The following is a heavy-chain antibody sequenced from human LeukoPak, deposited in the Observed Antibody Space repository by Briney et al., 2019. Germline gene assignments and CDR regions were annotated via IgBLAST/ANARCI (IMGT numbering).Heavy chain of an antibody. CDR2: IYTSGST. J-gene: IGHJ4*02. Sequence: SETLSLTCTVSGGSISSYYWSWIRQPAGKGLEWIGRIYTSGSTNYNPSLKSRVTMSVDTSKNQFSLKLSSVTAADTAVHYCARGLGYCSSTSCFTYFDYWGQGTLVTVSS. CDR1: GGSISSYY. CDR3: ARGLGYCSSTSCFTYFDY. V-gene: IGHV4-4*07. D-gene: IGHD2-2*02.